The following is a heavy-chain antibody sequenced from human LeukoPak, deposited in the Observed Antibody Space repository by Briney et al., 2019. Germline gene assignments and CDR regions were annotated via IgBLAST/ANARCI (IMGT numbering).Heavy chain of an antibody. Sequence: GGSLRLSCAASGFTFSSYGMHWVRQAPGKGLEWVAVISYDGSNKYYADSVKGRFTISRDNSKNTLYLQMNSLRAEDTAVYYCAKSLYYYDSSGYYYVTDYYGMDVWGQGTTVTVSS. CDR1: GFTFSSYG. J-gene: IGHJ6*02. CDR3: AKSLYYYDSSGYYYVTDYYGMDV. V-gene: IGHV3-30*18. D-gene: IGHD3-22*01. CDR2: ISYDGSNK.